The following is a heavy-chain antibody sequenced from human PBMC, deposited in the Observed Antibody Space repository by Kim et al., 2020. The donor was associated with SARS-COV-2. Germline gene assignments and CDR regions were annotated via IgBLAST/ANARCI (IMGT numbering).Heavy chain of an antibody. CDR1: GGSMKNYY. CDR2: IFSSGVT. CDR3: ARDPGEVTVSGFVRSYYN. V-gene: IGHV4-4*08. J-gene: IGHJ6*03. Sequence: SETLSLICTVSGGSMKNYYWNWVRRPPGKGLEWIGYIFSSGVTNFNPSFASRVTMSVDTSKNQFSLSLTSATAADTAEYYCARDPGEVTVSGFVRSYYN. D-gene: IGHD3-3*01.